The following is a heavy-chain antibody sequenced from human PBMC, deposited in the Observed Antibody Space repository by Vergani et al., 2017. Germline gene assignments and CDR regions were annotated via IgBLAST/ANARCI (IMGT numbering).Heavy chain of an antibody. Sequence: EVQLLESGGGLVQPGGSLRLSCAASGFTFSSYWMSWVRQAPGKGLEWVANIKQDGSEKYYVDSVKGRFTISRDNAKNSLYLQMNSLRAEDTAVYYCARDRGSQLGYCSTTNCYTQYYYYMDVWGKGTTFTVSS. CDR1: GFTFSSYW. CDR2: IKQDGSEK. CDR3: ARDRGSQLGYCSTTNCYTQYYYYMDV. D-gene: IGHD2-2*02. J-gene: IGHJ6*03. V-gene: IGHV3-7*01.